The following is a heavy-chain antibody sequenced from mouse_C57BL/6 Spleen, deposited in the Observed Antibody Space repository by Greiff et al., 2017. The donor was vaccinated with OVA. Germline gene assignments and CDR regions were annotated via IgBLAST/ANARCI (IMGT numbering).Heavy chain of an antibody. Sequence: DVLLVESGGGLVKPGGSLKLSCAASGFTFSDYGMHWVRQAPEKGLEWVAYISSGSSTIYYADTVKGRFTISRDNAKNTLFLQMTSLRSEDTAMYYCARGKLGEDWDFDVWGTGTTVTVSS. J-gene: IGHJ1*03. D-gene: IGHD4-1*01. CDR1: GFTFSDYG. V-gene: IGHV5-17*01. CDR2: ISSGSSTI. CDR3: ARGKLGEDWDFDV.